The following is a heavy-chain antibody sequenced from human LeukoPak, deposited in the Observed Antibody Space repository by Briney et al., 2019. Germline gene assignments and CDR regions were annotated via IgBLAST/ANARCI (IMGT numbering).Heavy chain of an antibody. CDR2: MYSGGST. CDR1: GFTVGSNY. J-gene: IGHJ5*02. D-gene: IGHD3-9*01. V-gene: IGHV3-66*01. CDR3: ARSYYDILTGYYTVGWFDP. Sequence: GGSLRLSCAASGFTVGSNYMSWVRQAPGRGLEWVSVMYSGGSTYYADSVKGRFTISRDNSKNTLYLQMNSLRAEDTAVYYCARSYYDILTGYYTVGWFDPWGQGTLVTVSS.